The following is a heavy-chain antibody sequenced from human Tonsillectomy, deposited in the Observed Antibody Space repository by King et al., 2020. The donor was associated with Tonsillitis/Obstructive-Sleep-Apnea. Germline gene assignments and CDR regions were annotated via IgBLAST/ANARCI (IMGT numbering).Heavy chain of an antibody. V-gene: IGHV4-34*01. CDR1: GGSFSGYY. D-gene: IGHD5-12*01. CDR2: INHSGST. J-gene: IGHJ3*02. CDR3: ARRQRRLRGGAFDI. Sequence: VQLQQWGAGLLKPSETLSLTCAVYGGSFSGYYWSWIRQPPGKGLDWIGEINHSGSTNYNPSLKSRVTISVDTSKNKFSLKLSSVTAADMAVYYCARRQRRLRGGAFDIWGQGTMVTVSS.